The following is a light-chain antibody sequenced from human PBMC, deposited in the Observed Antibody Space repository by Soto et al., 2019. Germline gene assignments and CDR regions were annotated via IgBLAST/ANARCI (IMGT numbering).Light chain of an antibody. CDR2: SSD. J-gene: IGLJ3*02. Sequence: QAVVTQPPSASGTPGQGVTISCSGSTSNIGSNYVYWYQQLPGTAPKLLIYSSDQRPSGVPDRVSGSKSGTSASLAISGLQPEDEADYYCAASHDSRNGWVFGGGTKLTVL. CDR1: TSNIGSNY. V-gene: IGLV1-44*01. CDR3: AASHDSRNGWV.